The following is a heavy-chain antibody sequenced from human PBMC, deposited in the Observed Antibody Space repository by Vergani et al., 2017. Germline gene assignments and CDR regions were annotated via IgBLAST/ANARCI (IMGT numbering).Heavy chain of an antibody. D-gene: IGHD1-1*01. V-gene: IGHV3-74*01. CDR3: ARDGRMGAERTELDY. J-gene: IGHJ4*02. CDR2: VNPEGTNT. Sequence: EVQLVESGGGLVQPGGSLRLSCAASGFTFSRHWMHWVRQAPGKGLVWVSRVNPEGTNTPYADSVKGRFTISRDNAKNMMYLQLNSLRDEDTAVYYCARDGRMGAERTELDYWGQGTLVTVSS. CDR1: GFTFSRHW.